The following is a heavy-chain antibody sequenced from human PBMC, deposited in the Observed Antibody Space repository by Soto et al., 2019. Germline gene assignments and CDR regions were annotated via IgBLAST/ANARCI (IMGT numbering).Heavy chain of an antibody. D-gene: IGHD4-17*01. Sequence: QLQLQESGPGLVKPSETLSLTCTLSGDSIRGSNFYWAWIRQPPGQELEGVGTVYYSGSTYYPPSLRSRVARSVDPSKNQSSLRLSSVTASDTGTCFCARHGGTTPLDFWGQGNQVAVS. CDR3: ARHGGTTPLDF. J-gene: IGHJ4*02. CDR2: VYYSGST. CDR1: GDSIRGSNFY. V-gene: IGHV4-39*01.